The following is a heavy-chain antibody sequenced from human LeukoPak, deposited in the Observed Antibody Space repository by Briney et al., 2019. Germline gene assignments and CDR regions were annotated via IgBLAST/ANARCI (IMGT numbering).Heavy chain of an antibody. D-gene: IGHD1-1*01. CDR3: AKDSIWYNWNDLYYYYYMDV. J-gene: IGHJ6*03. CDR1: GFTFSSYG. Sequence: GGSLRLSCAASGFTFSSYGMHWVRQAPGKGLEWVAFIRYDGSNKYYADSVKGRFTISRDNSKNTLYLQMNSLRAEDTAVYYCAKDSIWYNWNDLYYYYYMDVWGKGTTVTVSS. V-gene: IGHV3-30*02. CDR2: IRYDGSNK.